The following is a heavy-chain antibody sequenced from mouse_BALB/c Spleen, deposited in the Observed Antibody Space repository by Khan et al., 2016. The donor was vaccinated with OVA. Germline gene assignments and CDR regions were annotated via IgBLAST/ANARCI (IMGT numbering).Heavy chain of an antibody. V-gene: IGHV2-6-7*01. D-gene: IGHD2-10*01. CDR1: GFSLTGYG. CDR3: ARAYYGNYREAMDY. J-gene: IGHJ4*01. CDR2: IWGDGST. Sequence: QVQLKQSGPGLVAPSQSLSITCTVSGFSLTGYGVNWVRQPPGKGLEWLGMIWGDGSTDYNSALKSRLNLSKDNSKSQVFLKMNSLQTDDPARYYCARAYYGNYREAMDYWGQGASGTVSS.